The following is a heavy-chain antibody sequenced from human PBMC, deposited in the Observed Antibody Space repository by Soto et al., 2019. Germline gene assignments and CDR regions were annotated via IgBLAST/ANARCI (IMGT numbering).Heavy chain of an antibody. CDR3: ARDHLDCSSTSCYEYYYYYGMDA. J-gene: IGHJ6*02. CDR2: TYYRSKWYN. V-gene: IGHV6-1*01. D-gene: IGHD2-2*01. CDR1: GDSVSSNSAA. Sequence: PSQTLSLTCAISGDSVSSNSAAWNWIRQSPSRGLEWLGRTYYRSKWYNDYAVSVKSRITINPDTSKNQFSLQLNSVTPEDTAVYYCARDHLDCSSTSCYEYYYYYGMDAWGQGTTVTVSS.